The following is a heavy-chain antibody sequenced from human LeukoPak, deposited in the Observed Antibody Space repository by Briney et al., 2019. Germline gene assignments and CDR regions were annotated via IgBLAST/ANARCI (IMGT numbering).Heavy chain of an antibody. Sequence: GGSLRLSCAASGFTFSSYSMNWVRQAPGKGLEGVSYISSRSSSSSTIYYADSVKGRFTISRDNAKNSLYLQMNSLRAEDTAVYYCARWCGSGWYDYWGQGTLVTVSS. CDR1: GFTFSSYS. V-gene: IGHV3-48*01. J-gene: IGHJ4*02. CDR3: ARWCGSGWYDY. D-gene: IGHD6-19*01. CDR2: ISSRSSSSSTI.